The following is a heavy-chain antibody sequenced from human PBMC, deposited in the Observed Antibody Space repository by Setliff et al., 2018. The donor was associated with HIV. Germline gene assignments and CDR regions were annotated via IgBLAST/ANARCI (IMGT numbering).Heavy chain of an antibody. D-gene: IGHD1-26*01. CDR2: IKQDGSEI. CDR1: GFTSGYTFSNYW. CDR3: AKDRSGSYSFARD. J-gene: IGHJ4*02. Sequence: GGSLRLSCAASGFTSGYTFSNYWMSWVRQSPGKGLEWVATIKQDGSEIYYMDSVKGRFTVSRDNAKNSLYLQMNSLRAEDTAVYYCAKDRSGSYSFARDWGQGTLVTVSS. V-gene: IGHV3-7*01.